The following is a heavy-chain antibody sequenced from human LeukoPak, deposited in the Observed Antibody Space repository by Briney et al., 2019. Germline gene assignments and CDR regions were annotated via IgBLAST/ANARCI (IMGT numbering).Heavy chain of an antibody. CDR2: INPNSGGT. J-gene: IGHJ6*03. CDR1: GYTFTSYY. CDR3: ATARTYYYDSSGYLPVYYYYYMDV. V-gene: IGHV1-2*02. D-gene: IGHD3-22*01. Sequence: GASVKVSCKASGYTFTSYYMHWVRQAPGQGLEWMGIINPNSGGTNYAQKFQGRVTMTRDTSISTAYMELSRLRSDDTAVYYCATARTYYYDSSGYLPVYYYYYMDVWGKGTTVTISS.